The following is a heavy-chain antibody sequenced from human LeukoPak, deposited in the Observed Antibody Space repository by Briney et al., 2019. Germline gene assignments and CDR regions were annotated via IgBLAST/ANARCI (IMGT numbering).Heavy chain of an antibody. J-gene: IGHJ1*01. CDR3: ARDPGAAARRPEYFQH. CDR2: INWNGGST. Sequence: GGSLRLSCAVSGFTFDDYGMSWVRQAPGKGLEWVSGINWNGGSTGYADSVKGRFTISRDNGKNSLYLQMKSLRAEDTALYYCARDPGAAARRPEYFQHWGQGTLVTVSS. V-gene: IGHV3-20*04. CDR1: GFTFDDYG. D-gene: IGHD6-25*01.